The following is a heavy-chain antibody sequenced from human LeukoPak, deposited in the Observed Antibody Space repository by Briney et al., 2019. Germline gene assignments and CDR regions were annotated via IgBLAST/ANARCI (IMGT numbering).Heavy chain of an antibody. CDR3: AKEIFSGLLYIDY. V-gene: IGHV3-23*01. CDR1: GFTFSSPS. J-gene: IGHJ4*02. CDR2: ITDAVGST. Sequence: GGSLRLSCAASGFTFSSPSISWVRQAPGKGLEWVSAITDAVGSTHYADSMKGRFTISSDNSKNTVYLQMNSLRPEDMAVYYCAKEIFSGLLYIDYWGQGTLVTVSS. D-gene: IGHD5-12*01.